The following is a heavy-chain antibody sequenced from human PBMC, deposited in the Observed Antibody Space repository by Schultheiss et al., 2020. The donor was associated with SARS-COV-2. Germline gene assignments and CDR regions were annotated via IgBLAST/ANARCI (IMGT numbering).Heavy chain of an antibody. V-gene: IGHV3-11*06. J-gene: IGHJ4*02. CDR3: ARGSGGGYEFDY. Sequence: GGSLRLSCAASGFTFSDYYMSWIRQAPGKGLEWVAYITSSSSHTNYADSVKGRFTISRDNAKNSLYLQMDSLTAEDTAVYYCARGSGGGYEFDYWGQGTLVTISS. D-gene: IGHD5-12*01. CDR2: ITSSSSHT. CDR1: GFTFSDYY.